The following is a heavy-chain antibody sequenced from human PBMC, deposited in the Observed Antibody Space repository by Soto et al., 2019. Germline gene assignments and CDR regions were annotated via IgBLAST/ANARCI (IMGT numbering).Heavy chain of an antibody. CDR3: ARGRFIVVVPAAQTYGMDV. J-gene: IGHJ6*02. CDR2: ISSRSSTI. D-gene: IGHD2-2*01. Sequence: PGGSLRLSCAASGFTFSSYSINWVRQAPGKGLEWVSYISSRSSTIYYADSVKGRFTISRDNAKNSLYLQMNSLRDEDTAVYYCARGRFIVVVPAAQTYGMDVWGQGTTVTVSS. V-gene: IGHV3-48*02. CDR1: GFTFSSYS.